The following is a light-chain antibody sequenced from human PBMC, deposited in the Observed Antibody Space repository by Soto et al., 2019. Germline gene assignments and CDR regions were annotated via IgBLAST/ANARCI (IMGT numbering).Light chain of an antibody. CDR1: QSLSSY. J-gene: IGKJ2*01. V-gene: IGKV3-20*01. CDR3: RQYGSSPSYT. CDR2: GAS. Sequence: EIVLTQSPGTLSLSPGERATLSCRASQSLSSYLAWYQQKPGQAPRLLIYGASSRATGIPDRFSGSGSGTDFTLTISRLEAEVFAVYYCRQYGSSPSYTFGQGTKLEIK.